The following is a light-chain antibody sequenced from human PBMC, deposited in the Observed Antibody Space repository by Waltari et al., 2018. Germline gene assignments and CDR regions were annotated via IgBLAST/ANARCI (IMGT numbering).Light chain of an antibody. CDR1: PSVSRA. CDR2: DAS. CDR3: QHYVRLPAT. J-gene: IGKJ1*01. Sequence: EIVLTQSPGTLSLSPGERATLSCWASPSVSRALAWYQQTPGQAPRLVIYDASSRAPGIPDRFSGSGSGTDFSLTISRLEPEDFAVYYCQHYVRLPATFGQGTKVDIK. V-gene: IGKV3-20*01.